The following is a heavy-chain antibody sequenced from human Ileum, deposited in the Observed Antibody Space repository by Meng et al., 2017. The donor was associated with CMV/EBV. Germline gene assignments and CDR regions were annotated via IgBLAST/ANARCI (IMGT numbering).Heavy chain of an antibody. CDR3: AREPPGY. CDR2: IYTNGRA. CDR1: GGSLSRGNYY. J-gene: IGHJ4*02. V-gene: IGHV4-61*02. Sequence: QVQLQESGPGLVMPSQTLSLTCTVPGGSLSRGNYYSSWIRQPAGKGLEWIGRIYTNGRATYNPSLESRVTISLDTSKNQFSLKLNSVTAADTAVYYCAREPPGYWGQGILVTVSS.